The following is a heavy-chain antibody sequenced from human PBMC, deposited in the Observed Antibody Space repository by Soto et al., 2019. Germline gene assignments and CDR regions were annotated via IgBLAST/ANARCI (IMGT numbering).Heavy chain of an antibody. Sequence: PGGSLRLSCAASGFTFSSYGMHWVRQAPGKGLEWVAVIWYDGSNKYYADSVKGRFTISRDNSKNTLYLQMNSLRAEDTAVYYCASFYYDSSGYLPSPYYYYYGMDVWGQGTTVTVSS. J-gene: IGHJ6*02. CDR3: ASFYYDSSGYLPSPYYYYYGMDV. V-gene: IGHV3-33*01. CDR2: IWYDGSNK. CDR1: GFTFSSYG. D-gene: IGHD3-22*01.